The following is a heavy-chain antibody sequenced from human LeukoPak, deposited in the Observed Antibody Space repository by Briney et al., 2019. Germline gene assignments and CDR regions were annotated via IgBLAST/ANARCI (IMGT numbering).Heavy chain of an antibody. Sequence: PGGSLRLSCAVSGFTFSSYAMSWVRQAPGKGLEWVSGISGSGDSTYYADSVKGRFTISRDNSKNTLYLQMNSLRAEDTAVYYCARDSPPSPELIDYYYGMDVWGQGTTVTVSS. CDR2: ISGSGDST. V-gene: IGHV3-23*01. D-gene: IGHD1-26*01. CDR3: ARDSPPSPELIDYYYGMDV. CDR1: GFTFSSYA. J-gene: IGHJ6*02.